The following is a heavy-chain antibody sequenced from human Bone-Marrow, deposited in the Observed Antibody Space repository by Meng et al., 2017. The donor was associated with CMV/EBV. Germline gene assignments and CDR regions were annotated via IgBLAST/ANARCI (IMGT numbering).Heavy chain of an antibody. CDR3: ARILSNTDYYGMDV. Sequence: ASVKVSCKASGYTFTSYGISWVRQAPGQGLEWMGWISAYNGNTNYAQKLQGRITMTRDRSINTVYMDLTGLTSDDTAVYYCARILSNTDYYGMDVCGQGTTVTVSS. J-gene: IGHJ6*02. CDR1: GYTFTSYG. D-gene: IGHD2-2*02. CDR2: ISAYNGNT. V-gene: IGHV1-18*01.